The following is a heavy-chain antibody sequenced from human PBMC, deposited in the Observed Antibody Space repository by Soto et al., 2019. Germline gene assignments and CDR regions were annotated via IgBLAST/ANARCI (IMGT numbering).Heavy chain of an antibody. V-gene: IGHV4-59*02. Sequence: SETLSLTCTVSGDSVNSYYWSWIRQPPGKGLEWIGYIYYSGSTNYNPSLKSRVTISVDTSKNQFSLKLSSVTAADTAVYYCARDNGYSYGYTLDHWGQGTLVTVSS. CDR3: ARDNGYSYGYTLDH. CDR1: GDSVNSYY. D-gene: IGHD5-18*01. J-gene: IGHJ4*02. CDR2: IYYSGST.